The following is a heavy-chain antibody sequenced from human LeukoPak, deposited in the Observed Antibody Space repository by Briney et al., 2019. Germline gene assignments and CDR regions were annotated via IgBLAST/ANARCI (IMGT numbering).Heavy chain of an antibody. Sequence: ASVKVSCKASGFTFTSYDINWVRQAPGQGLEWMGWMNPSGNTRYAQKVQGRITMTRDTSISTAYMELSSLRSEDTAVYYCARGPTLVRGVIMPDSVGGMDVWGQGTTVTVSS. CDR1: GFTFTSYD. CDR2: MNPSGNT. CDR3: ARGPTLVRGVIMPDSVGGMDV. V-gene: IGHV1-8*01. D-gene: IGHD3-10*01. J-gene: IGHJ6*02.